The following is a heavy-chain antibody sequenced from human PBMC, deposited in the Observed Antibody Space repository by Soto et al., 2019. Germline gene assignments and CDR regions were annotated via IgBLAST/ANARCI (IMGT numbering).Heavy chain of an antibody. D-gene: IGHD1-7*01. Sequence: QVQLQESGPGLVKPSATLSLTCAVSGGSISSSNWWSWVRQPPGRGLEWIGEIQHSGSTSYNPSHKSRVTISVDKSQNQFSLKLNSATAADTAMYYCARGPTITGTISWFDPWGQGTLVIVSS. CDR3: ARGPTITGTISWFDP. V-gene: IGHV4-4*02. CDR2: IQHSGST. J-gene: IGHJ5*02. CDR1: GGSISSSNW.